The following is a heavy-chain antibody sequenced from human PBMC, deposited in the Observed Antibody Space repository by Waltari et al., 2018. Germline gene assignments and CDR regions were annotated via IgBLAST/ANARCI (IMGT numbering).Heavy chain of an antibody. CDR2: IDNSGSKT. J-gene: IGHJ6*01. CDR3: ANHRPGGYGMEV. CDR1: EFTFRNFW. D-gene: IGHD3-22*01. V-gene: IGHV3-74*01. Sequence: QLVESGGGLVQPGGSLRLSCAASEFTFRNFWMHWVRQAPGKGLGWVSAIDNSGSKTRYADSVKGRFTISRDNVKNTLYLQMNSLRVEETAVYYCANHRPGGYGMEVWGQGTTVTVSS.